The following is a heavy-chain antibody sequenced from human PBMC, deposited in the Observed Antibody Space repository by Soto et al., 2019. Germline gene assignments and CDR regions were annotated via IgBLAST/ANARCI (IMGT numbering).Heavy chain of an antibody. V-gene: IGHV4-30-4*01. Sequence: PSETLSLTCTVSGGSISSGGYYWSWIRQPPGKGLEWIGYIYYSGSTYYNPSLKSRVTISVDTSKNQFSLKLSSVTAADTAVYYCARARIPGYCSGGSCYPEIHNWFDPWGQGTLVTVSS. CDR2: IYYSGST. CDR1: GGSISSGGYY. D-gene: IGHD2-15*01. CDR3: ARARIPGYCSGGSCYPEIHNWFDP. J-gene: IGHJ5*02.